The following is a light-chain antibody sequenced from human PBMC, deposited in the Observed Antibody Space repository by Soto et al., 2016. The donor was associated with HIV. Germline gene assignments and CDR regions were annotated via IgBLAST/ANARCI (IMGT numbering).Light chain of an antibody. CDR3: QQYQTEEGT. J-gene: IGKJ1*01. Sequence: DIQMTQSPSSLSASVGDRVTITCRASRSISNYLNWYQQKPGKAPNLLIYASSNLHTGVPLRFSGTGSGTDFTLTISSLQPEDFATYYCQQYQTEEGTFGQGTTVEIK. V-gene: IGKV1-39*01. CDR2: ASS. CDR1: RSISNY.